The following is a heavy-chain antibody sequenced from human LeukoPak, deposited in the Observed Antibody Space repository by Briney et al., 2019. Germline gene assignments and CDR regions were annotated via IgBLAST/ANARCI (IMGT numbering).Heavy chain of an antibody. D-gene: IGHD1-1*01. Sequence: ASVKVSCKASGYTFTTYGITWVRQAPGQGLEWMGWISPYRGDTNYARKFQATVTMTTDTSTSTAYMEPRGLTTDDTAVYYCARDRRDNRNGDAFDIWGQGTMVTVSS. V-gene: IGHV1-18*01. J-gene: IGHJ3*02. CDR3: ARDRRDNRNGDAFDI. CDR1: GYTFTTYG. CDR2: ISPYRGDT.